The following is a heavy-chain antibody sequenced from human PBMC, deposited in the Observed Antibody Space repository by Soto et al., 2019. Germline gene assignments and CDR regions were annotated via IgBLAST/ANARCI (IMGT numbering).Heavy chain of an antibody. CDR2: IYTGGST. CDR1: GFNVTSST. J-gene: IGHJ4*02. Sequence: HPVGSLRLSCTASGFNVTSSTMTWVRQAPGKGLEWVALIYTGGSTFHADSVKGRFTISRDNIKKILYLQMNSLRAEDTAIYYCARDRLGRDYYDDWGQGTRVTVSS. V-gene: IGHV3-53*01. D-gene: IGHD3-16*01. CDR3: ARDRLGRDYYDD.